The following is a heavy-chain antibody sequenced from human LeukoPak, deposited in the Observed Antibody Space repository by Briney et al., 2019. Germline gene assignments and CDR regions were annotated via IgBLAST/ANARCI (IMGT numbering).Heavy chain of an antibody. CDR1: GFTFSSHL. CDR2: ISSDGTYT. D-gene: IGHD1-26*01. Sequence: GGSLRLSCAASGFTFSSHLMHWVRQAPGKGLVWVSRISSDGTYTNYADSVRGRFTISRDNAKNTLYLQMNSLRAEDTAVYYCARHGVGARFDYWGQGTLVTVSS. CDR3: ARHGVGARFDY. V-gene: IGHV3-74*01. J-gene: IGHJ4*02.